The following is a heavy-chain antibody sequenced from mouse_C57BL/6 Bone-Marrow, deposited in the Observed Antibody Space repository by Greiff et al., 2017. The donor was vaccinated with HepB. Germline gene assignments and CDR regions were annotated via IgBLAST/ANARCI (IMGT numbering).Heavy chain of an antibody. V-gene: IGHV1-15*01. J-gene: IGHJ1*03. CDR1: GYTFTDYE. CDR3: TSDYYGSSSVV. CDR2: IDPETGGT. D-gene: IGHD1-1*01. Sequence: VKLQQSGAELVRPGASVTLSCKASGYTFTDYEMHWVKQTPVHGLEWIGAIDPETGGTAYNQKFKGKAILTADKSSSTAYMELRSLTSEDSAVYYCTSDYYGSSSVVWGTGTTVTVSS.